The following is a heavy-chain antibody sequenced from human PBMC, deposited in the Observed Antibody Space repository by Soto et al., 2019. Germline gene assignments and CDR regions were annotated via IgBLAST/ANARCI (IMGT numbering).Heavy chain of an antibody. CDR2: INAGNGNT. CDR1: GYTFTSYA. D-gene: IGHD1-1*01. Sequence: QVQLVQSGAEVKKPGASVKVSCKASGYTFTSYAMHWVRQAPGQRLEWMGWINAGNGNTKYSQKFQGRVTITRDTSASTAYMELSSLRSEDTAVYYCASLGPTGTTKGPAFDIWGQGTMVTVSS. J-gene: IGHJ3*02. CDR3: ASLGPTGTTKGPAFDI. V-gene: IGHV1-3*01.